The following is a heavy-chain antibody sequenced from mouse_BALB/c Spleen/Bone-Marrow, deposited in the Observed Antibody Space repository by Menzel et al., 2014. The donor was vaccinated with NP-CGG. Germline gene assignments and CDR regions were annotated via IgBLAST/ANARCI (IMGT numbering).Heavy chain of an antibody. J-gene: IGHJ3*01. CDR2: INPGSGDT. CDR3: ARNANWLFTY. V-gene: IGHV1-54*01. CDR1: GYAFTTYL. D-gene: IGHD4-1*01. Sequence: VQLQQSGAELVRPGTSVKVSCKASGYAFTTYLIEWVKQRPGQGLEWIGVINPGSGDTHYNEKFKDKATLTADKSSSTAYMQLSSLTSDDSAVCFCARNANWLFTYWGQGTLVTVSA.